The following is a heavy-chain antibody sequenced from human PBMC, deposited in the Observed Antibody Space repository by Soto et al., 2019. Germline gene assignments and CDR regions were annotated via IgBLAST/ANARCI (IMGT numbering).Heavy chain of an antibody. Sequence: GGSLRLSCAASGFTVSSNYMSWVRQAPGKGLEWVSVIYSGGSTYYADSVKGRFTISRHNSKNTLYLQMNSLRAEDTAVYYCARVKGFWSGYYYGMDVWGQGTTVTVSS. CDR3: ARVKGFWSGYYYGMDV. CDR1: GFTVSSNY. CDR2: IYSGGST. V-gene: IGHV3-53*04. J-gene: IGHJ6*02. D-gene: IGHD3-3*01.